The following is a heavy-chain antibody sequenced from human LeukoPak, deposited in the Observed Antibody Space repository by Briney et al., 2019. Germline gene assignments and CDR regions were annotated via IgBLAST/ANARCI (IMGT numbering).Heavy chain of an antibody. D-gene: IGHD1-7*01. CDR1: GGSISSGGYY. V-gene: IGHV4-30-2*01. CDR2: IYHSGST. Sequence: SETLSLTCTVSGGSISSGGYYWSWIRQPPGEGLEWIGYIYHSGSTYYNPSLKSRVTMSVDRSKNQFSLKLSSLTAADTAVYYCAREGGLVETTQDYNWFDPWGQGTLVTVSS. CDR3: AREGGLVETTQDYNWFDP. J-gene: IGHJ5*02.